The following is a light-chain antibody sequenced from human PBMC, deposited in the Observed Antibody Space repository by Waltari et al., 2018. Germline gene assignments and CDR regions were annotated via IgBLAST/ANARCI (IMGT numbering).Light chain of an antibody. J-gene: IGKJ2*01. Sequence: EIVLTQSPGTLSLYPGERATLSCRASQSVSSSYLAWYQQKLGQAPRLLIHGASSRATGIPDRFSGSGSGTDFTLTISRLEPEDFAVYYCQQYGRSWNTFGQGTKLEIK. CDR1: QSVSSSY. CDR2: GAS. V-gene: IGKV3-20*01. CDR3: QQYGRSWNT.